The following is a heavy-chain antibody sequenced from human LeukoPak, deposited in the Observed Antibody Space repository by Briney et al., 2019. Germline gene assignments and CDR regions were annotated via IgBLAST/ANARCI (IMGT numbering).Heavy chain of an antibody. Sequence: GGSLRLSCAASGFTLSDYYMSWIRQTPGKGLEWLAFITDNGNSRKYADSVTGRFTISRDNAKNSVFLQMNSLRAEDSGVYYCARDVRGRTPLKLGMKWFDPWGQGTRVTVSS. CDR3: ARDVRGRTPLKLGMKWFDP. CDR2: ITDNGNSR. CDR1: GFTLSDYY. V-gene: IGHV3-11*01. D-gene: IGHD7-27*01. J-gene: IGHJ5*02.